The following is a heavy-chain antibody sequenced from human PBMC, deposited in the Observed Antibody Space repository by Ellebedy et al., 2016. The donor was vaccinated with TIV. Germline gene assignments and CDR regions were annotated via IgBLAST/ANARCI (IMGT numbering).Heavy chain of an antibody. J-gene: IGHJ4*02. CDR3: AKGSTWGFDY. CDR1: GFTFSSYA. D-gene: IGHD3-16*01. V-gene: IGHV3-23*01. Sequence: GESLKISXAASGFTFSSYAMSWVRQAPGKGLEWVSSIGGSGGSTYYADSVKGRFTISRDNSNNTLYLQMSSLRTEDTAVYYCAKGSTWGFDYWGQGTLVTVSS. CDR2: IGGSGGST.